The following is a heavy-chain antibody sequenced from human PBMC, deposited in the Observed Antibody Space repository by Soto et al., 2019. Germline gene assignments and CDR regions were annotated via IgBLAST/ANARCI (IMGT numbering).Heavy chain of an antibody. CDR1: GFSISSGDYY. Sequence: SETLSLTCTVSGFSISSGDYYWSWIRQPPGKGLEWIGYIYYSGSTYYNPSLKSRVTISVDTSKNQFSLKLSSVTAADTAVYYCASQSSSSLPGTDAFDIWGQGTMVTVSS. D-gene: IGHD6-6*01. CDR3: ASQSSSSLPGTDAFDI. J-gene: IGHJ3*02. CDR2: IYYSGST. V-gene: IGHV4-30-4*01.